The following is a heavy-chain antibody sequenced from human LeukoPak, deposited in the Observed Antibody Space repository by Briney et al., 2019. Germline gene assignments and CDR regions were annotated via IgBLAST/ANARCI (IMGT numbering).Heavy chain of an antibody. CDR3: ARGPHGGFVIIPTEF. CDR1: GFTFSSYS. V-gene: IGHV3-48*04. D-gene: IGHD3-3*01. CDR2: ISSSRSTI. Sequence: PGGSLRLSCAASGFTFSSYSMNWVRQAPGKGLEWVAYISSSRSTIYYADSVKGRFTISRANAKNSLFLQMNSLRAEDTAVYYCARGPHGGFVIIPTEFWGQGTLVTVSS. J-gene: IGHJ4*02.